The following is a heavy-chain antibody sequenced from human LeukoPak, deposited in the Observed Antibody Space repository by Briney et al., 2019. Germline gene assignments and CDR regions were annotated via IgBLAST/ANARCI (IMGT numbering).Heavy chain of an antibody. V-gene: IGHV1-46*01. CDR3: ARVKPNYYDSSAYGTFDI. J-gene: IGHJ3*02. CDR2: INPSGGST. CDR1: GYTFTSYY. D-gene: IGHD3-22*01. Sequence: ASAKTFCKTSGYTFTSYYMHLVRQGPRQGPEWMRIINPSGGSTSYAQKFQGRVTMTRDTSTSTVYMELSSLRSEDTAVYYCARVKPNYYDSSAYGTFDIWGQGTMVTVSS.